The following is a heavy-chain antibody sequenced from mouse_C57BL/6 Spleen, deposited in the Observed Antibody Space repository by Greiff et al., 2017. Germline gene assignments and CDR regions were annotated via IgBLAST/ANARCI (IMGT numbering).Heavy chain of an antibody. CDR2: ISPNYGTT. J-gene: IGHJ1*03. V-gene: IGHV1-39*01. CDR1: GYSFTDYN. Sequence: VQLQQSGPELVKPGASVKISCMASGYSFTDYNMNWVSQSNGKRLEWLGVISPNYGTTSSNQKFKGKATLTVDHSSSTAYMQLNSLTSEDSAVYYCATTVVADWYVGVWGTGTTVTVSS. CDR3: ATTVVADWYVGV. D-gene: IGHD1-1*01.